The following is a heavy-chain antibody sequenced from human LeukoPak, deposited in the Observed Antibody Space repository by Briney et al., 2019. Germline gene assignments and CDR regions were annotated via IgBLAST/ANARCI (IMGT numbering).Heavy chain of an antibody. Sequence: GGSLRLSCAASGFTFSSYAMSWVRQAPGKGLEWVAFIRYDGSNKYYADSVKGRFTISRDNSKNTLYLQMNSLRAEDTAVYYCAKDRTLGLRGYYYYMDVWGKGTTVTVSS. CDR3: AKDRTLGLRGYYYYMDV. J-gene: IGHJ6*03. CDR2: IRYDGSNK. D-gene: IGHD1-7*01. V-gene: IGHV3-30*02. CDR1: GFTFSSYA.